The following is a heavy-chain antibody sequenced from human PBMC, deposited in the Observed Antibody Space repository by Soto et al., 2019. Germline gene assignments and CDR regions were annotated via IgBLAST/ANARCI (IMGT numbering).Heavy chain of an antibody. D-gene: IGHD3-3*01. CDR2: ISSSSSYI. V-gene: IGHV3-21*01. CDR3: ARPGLLPFLPCSSPQEFDY. Sequence: GGSLRLSCAASGFTFSSYSMNWVRQAPGKGLEWVSSISSSSSYIYYADSVKGRFTISRDNAKNSLYLQMNSLRAEDTAVYYCARPGLLPFLPCSSPQEFDYWGQGTLVTVSS. CDR1: GFTFSSYS. J-gene: IGHJ4*02.